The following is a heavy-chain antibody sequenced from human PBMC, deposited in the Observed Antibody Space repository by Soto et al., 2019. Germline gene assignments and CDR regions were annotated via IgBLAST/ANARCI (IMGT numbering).Heavy chain of an antibody. J-gene: IGHJ6*02. V-gene: IGHV3-30*03. Sequence: GGSLRLSCAASGFTFSSYGMHWVRQAPGKGLEWVAFISYDESNKYYADSVKGRFTISRDNSRTTLYLQMNSLRDEDTAVYYCWVDDSPLSGMDVWGQGTTVTVSS. CDR2: ISYDESNK. D-gene: IGHD3-22*01. CDR1: GFTFSSYG. CDR3: WVDDSPLSGMDV.